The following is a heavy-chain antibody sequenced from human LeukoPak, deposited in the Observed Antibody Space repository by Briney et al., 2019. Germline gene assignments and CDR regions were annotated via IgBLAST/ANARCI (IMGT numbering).Heavy chain of an antibody. Sequence: SETLSLTCAVYGGSFSGYYWSWIRQPPGKGLEWIGEINHSGSTNYNPSLKSRVTISVDTSKNQFSLKLSSVTAADTAVYYCARETPFVDTAMVTYYYYYYMDVWGKGTTVTVSS. V-gene: IGHV4-34*01. CDR1: GGSFSGYY. CDR2: INHSGST. D-gene: IGHD5-18*01. CDR3: ARETPFVDTAMVTYYYYYYMDV. J-gene: IGHJ6*03.